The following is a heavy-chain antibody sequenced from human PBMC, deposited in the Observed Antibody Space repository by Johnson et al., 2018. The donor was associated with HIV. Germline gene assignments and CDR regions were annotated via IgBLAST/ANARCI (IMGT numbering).Heavy chain of an antibody. Sequence: QVQLVESGGGLVKPGGSLRLSCAASGFTFSSYALHWVRQAPGKGLEWVAVISYDATTKYSADSVKGRFTISSDNSTHTVYLEMNSLRAEDTAVYYCAKESETYGGNIGFEHPFDIWGQGTMVTVSS. CDR2: ISYDATTK. CDR3: AKESETYGGNIGFEHPFDI. CDR1: GFTFSSYA. V-gene: IGHV3-30*04. D-gene: IGHD4-23*01. J-gene: IGHJ3*02.